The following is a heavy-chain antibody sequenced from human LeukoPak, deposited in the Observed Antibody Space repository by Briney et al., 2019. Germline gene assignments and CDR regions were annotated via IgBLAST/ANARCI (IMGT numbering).Heavy chain of an antibody. V-gene: IGHV4-34*01. CDR3: ARILRGLYGSSGYHTPRDAFDI. D-gene: IGHD3-22*01. CDR2: INHSGST. CDR1: GGSFSGYY. J-gene: IGHJ3*02. Sequence: TSETLSLTCAVYGGSFSGYYWSWIRQPPGKGLEWMGEINHSGSTNYNPSLKSRAIISVDTSKNQFSLKLSSVTAADTAVYYCARILRGLYGSSGYHTPRDAFDIWGQGTMVTVSS.